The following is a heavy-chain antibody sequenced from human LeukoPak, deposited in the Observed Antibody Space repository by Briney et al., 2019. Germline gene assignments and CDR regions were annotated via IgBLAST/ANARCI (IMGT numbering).Heavy chain of an antibody. Sequence: SETLSLTCAVYGGSFSGYYWSWIRQPPGKGLEWIGEINHSGSTNYNPSLKSRVTISVDTSKNQFSLKLSSVTAADTAVYYCARHGTREGFDYWGQGTLVTVSS. CDR3: ARHGTREGFDY. J-gene: IGHJ4*02. D-gene: IGHD1-26*01. CDR1: GGSFSGYY. V-gene: IGHV4-34*01. CDR2: INHSGST.